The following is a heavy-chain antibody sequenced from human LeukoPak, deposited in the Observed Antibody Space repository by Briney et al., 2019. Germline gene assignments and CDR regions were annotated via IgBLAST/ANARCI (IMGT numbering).Heavy chain of an antibody. CDR2: ISYDGSNK. D-gene: IGHD2-2*01. CDR1: GFTFSSYA. V-gene: IGHV3-30*01. J-gene: IGHJ4*02. CDR3: ARVGIGYCSSTSCPLDY. Sequence: GGSLRLSCAASGFTFSSYAMSWVRQAPGKGLEWVAVISYDGSNKYYADSVKGRFTISRDNSKNTLYLQMNSLRAEDTAVYYCARVGIGYCSSTSCPLDYWGQGTLVTVSS.